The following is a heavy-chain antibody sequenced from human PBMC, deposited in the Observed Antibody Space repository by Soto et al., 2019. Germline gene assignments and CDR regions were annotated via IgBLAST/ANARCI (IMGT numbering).Heavy chain of an antibody. CDR2: IKPDESEK. D-gene: IGHD4-4*01. CDR3: VRGGSNYAS. J-gene: IGHJ5*02. V-gene: IGHV3-7*01. CDR1: GFTFSDSW. Sequence: GGSLRLSCTASGFTFSDSWMTWVRQAPGKGLEWVARIKPDESEKKYADSVKGRFSISRDNAKNSMYLQMDSLRGEDTAVYYCVRGGSNYASWGQGTLVTVS.